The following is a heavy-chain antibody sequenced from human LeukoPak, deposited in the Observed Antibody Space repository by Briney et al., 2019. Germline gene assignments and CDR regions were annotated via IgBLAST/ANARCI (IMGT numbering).Heavy chain of an antibody. Sequence: GGSLRLSCAASGFTFSTYCMSWVRQAPGKGLEWVSGIGISGVTTYYADSVKGRFTISRDNSKNTLYLQMNSLRAEDTAVYYCARDFGDYWGQGTLVTVSS. J-gene: IGHJ4*02. CDR1: GFTFSTYC. CDR3: ARDFGDY. V-gene: IGHV3-23*01. CDR2: IGISGVTT. D-gene: IGHD3-10*01.